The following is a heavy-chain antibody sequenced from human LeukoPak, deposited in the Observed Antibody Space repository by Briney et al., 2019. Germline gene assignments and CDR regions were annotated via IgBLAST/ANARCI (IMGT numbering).Heavy chain of an antibody. CDR2: ISGSGGGT. CDR3: AKDGGNYYHSSGLNH. D-gene: IGHD3-22*01. CDR1: GFTFSSYA. Sequence: GGSLRLSCAASGFTFSSYAMSWVRQAPGKGLEWVSAISGSGGGTYYADSVKGRFTISRDNSKNTLYLQMNSLRAEDTAVYYCAKDGGNYYHSSGLNHWGQGTLVTVSS. V-gene: IGHV3-23*01. J-gene: IGHJ5*02.